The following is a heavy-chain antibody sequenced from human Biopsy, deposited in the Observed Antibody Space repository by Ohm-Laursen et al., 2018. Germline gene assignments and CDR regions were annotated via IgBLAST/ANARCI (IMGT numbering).Heavy chain of an antibody. V-gene: IGHV4-31*01. D-gene: IGHD3-22*01. Sequence: TLSLTCTVSGGSISSGGSYWSWIRQRPGKGLEWIGYIFNCANTYYNPSLKNLITISGDTSNNQFSLKLNSVTAADTAVYYCARGDYFDSNGYFWFDPWGQGTLVTVSS. CDR2: IFNCANT. J-gene: IGHJ5*02. CDR1: GGSISSGGSY. CDR3: ARGDYFDSNGYFWFDP.